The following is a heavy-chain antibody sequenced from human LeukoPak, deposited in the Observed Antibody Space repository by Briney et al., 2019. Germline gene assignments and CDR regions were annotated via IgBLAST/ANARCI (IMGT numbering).Heavy chain of an antibody. V-gene: IGHV3-21*01. CDR2: ISSSSSYI. J-gene: IGHJ6*03. CDR3: ARDVESKKYYDFWSGYYSVEVSYYYYMDV. Sequence: GSLRLSCAASGFTFSSYSMNWVRQAPGKGLEWVSSISSSSSYIYYADSVKGRFTISRDNAKNSLYLQMNSLRAEDTAVYYCARDVESKKYYDFWSGYYSVEVSYYYYMDVWGKGTTVTVSS. D-gene: IGHD3-3*01. CDR1: GFTFSSYS.